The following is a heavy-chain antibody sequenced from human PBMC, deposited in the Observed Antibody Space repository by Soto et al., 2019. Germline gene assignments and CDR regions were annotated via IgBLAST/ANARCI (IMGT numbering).Heavy chain of an antibody. Sequence: GGSLRLSCAASGFTFDDYAMHWVRQAPGKGLEWVAGISCDGSNKYYADSVKGRFTISRDNSKNTLYLQMNSLRAEDTAVYYCAKTNRVFGVVIGNSFDYWGQGTLVTVSS. CDR3: AKTNRVFGVVIGNSFDY. CDR1: GFTFDDYA. V-gene: IGHV3-30*18. CDR2: ISCDGSNK. D-gene: IGHD3-3*01. J-gene: IGHJ4*02.